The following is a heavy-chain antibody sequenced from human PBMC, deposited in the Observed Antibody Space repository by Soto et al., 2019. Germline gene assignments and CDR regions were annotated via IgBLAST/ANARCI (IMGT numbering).Heavy chain of an antibody. CDR3: AKDGSSGWYRNYYYGMDV. D-gene: IGHD6-19*01. J-gene: IGHJ6*02. Sequence: GGSLRLSCAASGFTFSSYTMSWVRQAPGKGLEWVSAISGSGGSTYYADSVKGRFTISRDNSKNTLYLQMNSLRAEDTAVYYCAKDGSSGWYRNYYYGMDVWGQGTTVTVSS. CDR2: ISGSGGST. CDR1: GFTFSSYT. V-gene: IGHV3-23*01.